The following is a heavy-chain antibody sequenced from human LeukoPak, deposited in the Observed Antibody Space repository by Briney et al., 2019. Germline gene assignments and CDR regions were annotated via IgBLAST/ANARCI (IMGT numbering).Heavy chain of an antibody. CDR1: GFTFSSCA. Sequence: GGSLRLSCAASGFTFSSCAMNWVRQAPGKGLEWVSGISGSGGSTYYADSVKGRFTISRDNSKNTLYLQMNSLRADDTAVYYCARDGRNYYDRSGYYSALAYWGQGTLVTVSS. J-gene: IGHJ4*02. CDR3: ARDGRNYYDRSGYYSALAY. CDR2: ISGSGGST. D-gene: IGHD3-22*01. V-gene: IGHV3-23*01.